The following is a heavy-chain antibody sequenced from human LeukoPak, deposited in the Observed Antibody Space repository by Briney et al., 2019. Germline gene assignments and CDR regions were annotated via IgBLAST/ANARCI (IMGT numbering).Heavy chain of an antibody. Sequence: GGPLRLSCAASGFTFSSYGMHWVRQAPGKGLEWVAFIRYDGSNKYYADSVKGRFTISRDNSKNTLYLQMNSLRAEDTAVYYCAKGTEVVPAAIGWFDPWGQGTLVTVSS. J-gene: IGHJ5*02. CDR1: GFTFSSYG. CDR3: AKGTEVVPAAIGWFDP. CDR2: IRYDGSNK. D-gene: IGHD2-2*02. V-gene: IGHV3-30*02.